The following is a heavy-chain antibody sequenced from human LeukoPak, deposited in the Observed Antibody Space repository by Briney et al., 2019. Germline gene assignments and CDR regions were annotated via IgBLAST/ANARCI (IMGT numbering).Heavy chain of an antibody. Sequence: PGGSLRLSCAASGFTFDRYTMYWVRQPPGKGLEWVSLITRDGSGTYYADSVKGRFTISRDNSKKSLYLQMNSLRAEDTAVYYCGRGQWLVNYWGQGTLVTVSS. CDR3: GRGQWLVNY. CDR1: GFTFDRYT. D-gene: IGHD6-19*01. CDR2: ITRDGSGT. J-gene: IGHJ4*02. V-gene: IGHV3-43*01.